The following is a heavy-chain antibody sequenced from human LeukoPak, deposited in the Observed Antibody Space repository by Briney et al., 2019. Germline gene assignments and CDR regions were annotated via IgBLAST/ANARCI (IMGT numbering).Heavy chain of an antibody. CDR1: GGSISSSY. D-gene: IGHD2-21*02. CDR2: IYYRGST. Sequence: TSETLSLTCTVSGGSISSSYWSWIRQPPGKGLEWIGYIYYRGSTNCNPSLKSRVAISVDTSKNQFSLKLSSVTAADTAVYYCTRHAYCGGDCYADIWGQGTMVTVSS. J-gene: IGHJ3*02. V-gene: IGHV4-59*08. CDR3: TRHAYCGGDCYADI.